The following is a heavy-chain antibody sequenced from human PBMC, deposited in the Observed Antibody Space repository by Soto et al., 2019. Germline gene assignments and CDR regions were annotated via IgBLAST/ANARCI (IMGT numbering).Heavy chain of an antibody. CDR2: IIPIFGTA. V-gene: IGHV1-69*13. CDR3: ASGYDSSGYYDPGADAFDI. CDR1: GGTFSSYA. D-gene: IGHD3-22*01. Sequence: ASVKVSCKASGGTFSSYAISWVRQAPGQGLEWMGGIIPIFGTANYAQKFQGRVTITADESTSTAYMELSSLRSEDTAVYYCASGYDSSGYYDPGADAFDIWGQGTMVTVSS. J-gene: IGHJ3*02.